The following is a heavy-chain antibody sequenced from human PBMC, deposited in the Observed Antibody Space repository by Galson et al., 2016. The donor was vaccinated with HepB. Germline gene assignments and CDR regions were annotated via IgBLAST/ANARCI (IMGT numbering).Heavy chain of an antibody. CDR3: ARARGCSGGSCYKYYYYGMDV. CDR2: IWYDGSNK. J-gene: IGHJ6*02. V-gene: IGHV3-33*01. D-gene: IGHD2-15*01. CDR1: GFTFSSYG. Sequence: SLRLSCAASGFTFSSYGMHWVRQAPGKGLECVAVIWYDGSNKYYADSVKGRFTISRDNSKNTLYLQMNSLRAEDTAVYYCARARGCSGGSCYKYYYYGMDVWGQGTTVTVSS.